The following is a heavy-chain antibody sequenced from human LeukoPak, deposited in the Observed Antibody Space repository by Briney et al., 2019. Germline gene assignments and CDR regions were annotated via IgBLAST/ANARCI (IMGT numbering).Heavy chain of an antibody. CDR1: GLTFTRYW. V-gene: IGHV3-74*01. J-gene: IGHJ4*02. CDR2: VNSDGRGT. Sequence: GGSLRLSCAASGLTFTRYWMHWVRQAPGKGLVWVSRVNSDGRGTTYADSVKGRFTISRDNAKNTLYLQMNSLRAEDTAVYYCARESKYSGYPFDYWGQGTLVTVSS. D-gene: IGHD5-12*01. CDR3: ARESKYSGYPFDY.